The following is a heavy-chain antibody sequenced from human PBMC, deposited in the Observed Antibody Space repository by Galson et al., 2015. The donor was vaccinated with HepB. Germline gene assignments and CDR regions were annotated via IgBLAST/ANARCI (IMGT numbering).Heavy chain of an antibody. CDR2: IEEDGSET. J-gene: IGHJ4*02. CDR3: ARAKGKDYGDYAYDY. V-gene: IGHV3-7*01. D-gene: IGHD4-17*01. CDR1: GFTFRKSW. Sequence: SLRLSCAASGFTFRKSWMSWVLQAPGKGLEWVGNIEEDGSETYFVDSVKGRFTMSRDNARSSLYLQMNSLRVEDTAVYYCARAKGKDYGDYAYDYWGQGVVVTVSS.